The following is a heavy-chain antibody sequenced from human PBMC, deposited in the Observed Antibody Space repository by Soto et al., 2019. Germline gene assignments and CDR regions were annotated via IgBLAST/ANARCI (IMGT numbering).Heavy chain of an antibody. CDR1: GYTFTSYY. CDR3: ARVRVAGTEAYYYYGMDV. Sequence: ASVRVSCKASGYTFTSYYMHWVRQAPGQGLEWMGIINPSGGSTSYAQKFQGRVTMTRDTSTSTVYMELCSLRSEDTAVYYCARVRVAGTEAYYYYGMDVWGQGTTVTVSS. CDR2: INPSGGST. J-gene: IGHJ6*02. V-gene: IGHV1-46*01. D-gene: IGHD6-19*01.